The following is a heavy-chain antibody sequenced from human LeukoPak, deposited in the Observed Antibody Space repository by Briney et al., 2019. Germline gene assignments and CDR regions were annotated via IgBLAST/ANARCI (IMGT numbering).Heavy chain of an antibody. CDR2: INPNSGGT. CDR3: ARTCLNPYYDSSGHYFDY. J-gene: IGHJ4*02. V-gene: IGHV1-2*02. D-gene: IGHD3-22*01. CDR1: GYTFTGYY. Sequence: ASVKVSCKASGYTFTGYYIHWVRQAPGQGLEWMGWINPNSGGTNYAQRFQGRVTMTRDTSISTAYMELSRLRSDDTAVYYCARTCLNPYYDSSGHYFDYWGQGTLVTVSS.